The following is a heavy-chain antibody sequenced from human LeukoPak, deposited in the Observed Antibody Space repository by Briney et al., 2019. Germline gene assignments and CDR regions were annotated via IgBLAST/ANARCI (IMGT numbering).Heavy chain of an antibody. D-gene: IGHD6-19*01. CDR2: IKQDGSEK. CDR1: GFTFSSYW. CDR3: AREDSGWSAGDAFDI. Sequence: GGSLRLSCAASGFTFSSYWMSWVRQAPGKGLEWVANIKQDGSEKYYVDSVKGRFTSSRDNAKNSLYLQMNSLRAEDTAVYYCAREDSGWSAGDAFDIWGQGTMVTVSS. V-gene: IGHV3-7*01. J-gene: IGHJ3*02.